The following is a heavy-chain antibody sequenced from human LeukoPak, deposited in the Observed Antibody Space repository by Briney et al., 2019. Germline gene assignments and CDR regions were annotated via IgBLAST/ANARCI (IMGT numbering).Heavy chain of an antibody. CDR1: GYTFTSYG. Sequence: ASVKVSCKASGYTFTSYGISWVRQAPGQGLEWMGWISAYNGNTNYAQKLQGRVTMTTDTSTSTAYMELRSLRSDDTAVYSCARDRRYFDWLLKTYYYYGMDVWGKGTTVTVSS. CDR3: ARDRRYFDWLLKTYYYYGMDV. CDR2: ISAYNGNT. D-gene: IGHD3-9*01. J-gene: IGHJ6*04. V-gene: IGHV1-18*04.